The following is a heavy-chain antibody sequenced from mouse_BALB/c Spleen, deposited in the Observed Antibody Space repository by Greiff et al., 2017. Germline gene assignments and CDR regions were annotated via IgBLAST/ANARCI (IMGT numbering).Heavy chain of an antibody. CDR1: GYTFTSYY. J-gene: IGHJ2*01. D-gene: IGHD1-1*02. CDR2: IYPGNVNT. V-gene: IGHV1S56*01. Sequence: QVQLQQSGPELVKPGASVRISCKASGYTFTSYYIHWVKQRPGQGLEWIGWIYPGNVNTKYNEKFKGKATLTADKSSSTAYMQLSSLTSEDSAVYFCARRDGDYFDYWGQGTTLTVSS. CDR3: ARRDGDYFDY.